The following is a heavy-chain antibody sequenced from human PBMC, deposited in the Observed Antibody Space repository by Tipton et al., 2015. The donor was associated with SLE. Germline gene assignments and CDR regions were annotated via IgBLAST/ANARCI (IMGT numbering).Heavy chain of an antibody. V-gene: IGHV4-59*01. J-gene: IGHJ6*03. CDR1: GGSFSGYY. D-gene: IGHD4-11*01. CDR3: ARVGYSNYMDV. Sequence: TLSLTCAVYGGSFSGYYWSWIRQPPGKGLEWIGYIYYSGSTNYNPSLKSRVTISVDTPKNQFSLKLSSVTAADTAVYYCARVGYSNYMDVWGKGTTVTVSS. CDR2: IYYSGST.